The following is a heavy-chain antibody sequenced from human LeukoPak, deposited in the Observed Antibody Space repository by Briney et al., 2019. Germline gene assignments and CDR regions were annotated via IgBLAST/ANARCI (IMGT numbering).Heavy chain of an antibody. V-gene: IGHV1-46*01. J-gene: IGHJ4*02. CDR1: GYTFTSYY. CDR2: INPSGGST. D-gene: IGHD2-2*01. CDR3: ARSFLEYQLQDY. Sequence: GASVKVSCKASGYTFTSYYMHWVRQAPGQVLESMGIINPSGGSTSYAQKFQGRVTMTRDTSTSTVYMELSSLRSEDTAVYYCARSFLEYQLQDYWGQGTLVTVSS.